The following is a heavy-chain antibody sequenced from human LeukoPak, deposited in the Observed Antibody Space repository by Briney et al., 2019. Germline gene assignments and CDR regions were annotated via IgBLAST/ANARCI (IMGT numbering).Heavy chain of an antibody. CDR3: ARDNNWNFDY. V-gene: IGHV3-7*05. CDR1: GFSFSVYW. Sequence: GGSLRLSCAASGFSFSVYWMAWVRQAPGKGLEWVAIIKQDGSEEYYVDSVKGRFAISKDNAKNSLYLQMNTLRAEDTAMYYCARDNNWNFDYWGQGNLVTVSS. CDR2: IKQDGSEE. J-gene: IGHJ4*02. D-gene: IGHD1-1*01.